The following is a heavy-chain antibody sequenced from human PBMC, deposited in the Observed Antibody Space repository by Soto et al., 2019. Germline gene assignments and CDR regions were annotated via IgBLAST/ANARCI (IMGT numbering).Heavy chain of an antibody. CDR2: INQDGGVT. CDR3: ARYYRGSGRYFFDY. CDR1: GVTFIGSF. Sequence: GSLILSCVAAGVTFIGSFMGWIRQAPGKGLEWVANINQDGGVTYYVDSVEGRFTISRDNTKDSLYLQMNSLRGEDTAIYYCARYYRGSGRYFFDYWGQGTPVTVSS. J-gene: IGHJ4*02. V-gene: IGHV3-7*03. D-gene: IGHD6-19*01.